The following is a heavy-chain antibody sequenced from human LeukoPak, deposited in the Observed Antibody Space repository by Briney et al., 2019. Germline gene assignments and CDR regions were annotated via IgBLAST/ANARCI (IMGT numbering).Heavy chain of an antibody. CDR3: ARDRSTVTTWVDY. J-gene: IGHJ4*02. D-gene: IGHD4-17*01. CDR1: GFTFSSYE. V-gene: IGHV3-48*03. CDR2: ISGSGTTI. Sequence: GGSLRLSCAASGFTFSSYEMNWVRQAPGKGLEWVSYISGSGTTIYYAESVKGRFTISRDNAKNSLFLQMNSLRAEDTAVYYCARDRSTVTTWVDYWGQGTLVTVSS.